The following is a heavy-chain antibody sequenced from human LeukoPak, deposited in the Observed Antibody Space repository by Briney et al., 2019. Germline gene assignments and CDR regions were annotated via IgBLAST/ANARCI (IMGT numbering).Heavy chain of an antibody. D-gene: IGHD5-18*01. J-gene: IGHJ3*02. V-gene: IGHV3-21*01. CDR3: ARQLGDHRYDAFDI. CDR2: ISSDSIYM. Sequence: GRSLRLSCAAAGFTFTNYNINWVRQAPGKWLEWVSSISSDSIYMYYADSVEGRFTLSTDNAKNSLYLQMNSLRAEDTAVYYCARQLGDHRYDAFDILGQGTMVTVSS. CDR1: GFTFTNYN.